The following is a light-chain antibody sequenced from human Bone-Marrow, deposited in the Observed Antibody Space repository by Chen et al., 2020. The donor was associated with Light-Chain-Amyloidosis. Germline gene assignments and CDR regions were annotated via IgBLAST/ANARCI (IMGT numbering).Light chain of an antibody. V-gene: IGLV2-14*01. J-gene: IGLJ3*02. Sequence: QSPLTQPASVSGSPGQSITISCTGTSSDVGGYNYVSWYQQHPGKAPKLMIYDVTNRPSGVSNRFSGSKSGKTASLTISGLQAEDEADYYCSSFTNISTLVFGGGTKLTVL. CDR1: SSDVGGYNY. CDR3: SSFTNISTLV. CDR2: DVT.